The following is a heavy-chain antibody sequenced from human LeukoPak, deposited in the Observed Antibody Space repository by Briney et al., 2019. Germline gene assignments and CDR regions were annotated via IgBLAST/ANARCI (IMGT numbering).Heavy chain of an antibody. D-gene: IGHD3-10*01. CDR2: INPNSGGT. J-gene: IGHJ3*02. Sequence: ASVKVSCKASGYTFTGYYMHWVRQAPGQGLEWMGRINPNSGGTNYAQKFQGRVTMTRDTSISTAYMELSRLRSDDTAVYYCARGKPTTYYYGSGSYLSRQDAFDIWGQGTMVTVSS. V-gene: IGHV1-2*06. CDR1: GYTFTGYY. CDR3: ARGKPTTYYYGSGSYLSRQDAFDI.